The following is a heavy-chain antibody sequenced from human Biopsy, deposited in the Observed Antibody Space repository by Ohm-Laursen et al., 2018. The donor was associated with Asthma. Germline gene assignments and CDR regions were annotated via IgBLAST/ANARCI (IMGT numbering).Heavy chain of an antibody. CDR1: GGSIRSHD. J-gene: IGHJ5*02. CDR3: ARLADCSGGACYSYGWFDP. CDR2: VSHTGST. V-gene: IGHV4-59*11. Sequence: TLSLTCTVSGGSIRSHDWTWIRLPPGKGLEYIADVSHTGSTNYNPSLKSRVTMSLDTSKNQFSLRLTSVTPADTAVYYCARLADCSGGACYSYGWFDPWGQGTRVTVSS. D-gene: IGHD2-15*01.